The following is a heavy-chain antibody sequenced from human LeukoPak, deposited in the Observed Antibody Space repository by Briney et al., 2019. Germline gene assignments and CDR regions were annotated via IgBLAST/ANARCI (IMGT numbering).Heavy chain of an antibody. Sequence: GRSLRLSCTSSGFTFGDYSMSWVRQAPGKGLEWVGFIRSKAYGETTEYAASVKFRFTISRDDSTSIAYMQMNILKTADTAVYYCTRVTSFTGCVVLDYWGQGTLVTVSS. V-gene: IGHV3-49*04. CDR3: TRVTSFTGCVVLDY. J-gene: IGHJ4*02. CDR1: GFTFGDYS. CDR2: IRSKAYGETT. D-gene: IGHD6-19*01.